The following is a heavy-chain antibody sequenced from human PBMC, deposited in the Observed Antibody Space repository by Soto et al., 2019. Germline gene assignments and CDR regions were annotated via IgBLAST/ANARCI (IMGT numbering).Heavy chain of an antibody. D-gene: IGHD3-16*01. J-gene: IGHJ3*02. CDR3: ARRWGYDAFDI. CDR1: GFTFSTYG. Sequence: QVQLVESGGGVVQPGRSLRLSCAASGFTFSTYGMHWVRQAPGKGLEWVAVIWYDGSNKYYADSVKGRFTISRDNSKNTLYLQMSSLRVEDTAVYYCARRWGYDAFDIWGQGTMVTVSS. V-gene: IGHV3-33*01. CDR2: IWYDGSNK.